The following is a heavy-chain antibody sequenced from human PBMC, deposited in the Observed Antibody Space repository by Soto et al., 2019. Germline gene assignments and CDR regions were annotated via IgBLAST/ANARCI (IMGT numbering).Heavy chain of an antibody. J-gene: IGHJ4*02. CDR2: IYHSGST. V-gene: IGHV4-4*02. CDR1: GGSISSSNW. D-gene: IGHD6-19*01. Sequence: TETLSLTCAVSGGSISSSNWWTWVRQPPGKGLEWIGEIYHSGSTNYNPSLTSRVTMSVDKSKNQFSLRLSSVTAADTAVYYCARLMHSSGADYWGQGTLVTVSS. CDR3: ARLMHSSGADY.